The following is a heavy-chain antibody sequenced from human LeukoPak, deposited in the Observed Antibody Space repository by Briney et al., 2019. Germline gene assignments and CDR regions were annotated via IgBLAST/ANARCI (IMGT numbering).Heavy chain of an antibody. D-gene: IGHD4-23*01. Sequence: ASVKVSCKAPGYTFTRYYIHWVRQAPGQGLEWMGIINPSGGSTNHAQKFQGRVTMTRDTSTSTVYMELSSLRSEDTAIYYCARDPTNSRNWFDPWGQGTLVTVSS. CDR2: INPSGGST. CDR3: ARDPTNSRNWFDP. J-gene: IGHJ5*02. V-gene: IGHV1-46*01. CDR1: GYTFTRYY.